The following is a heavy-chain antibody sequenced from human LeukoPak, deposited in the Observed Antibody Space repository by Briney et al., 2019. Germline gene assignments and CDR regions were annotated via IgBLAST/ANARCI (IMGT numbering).Heavy chain of an antibody. J-gene: IGHJ4*02. CDR1: GFTFSNFG. CDR2: IDASGRNT. D-gene: IGHD2-15*01. CDR3: AKTKQRGIVVVVAALAFDY. Sequence: GGTLRLSCAASGFTFSNFGMAWVRQAPGKGLEWVSAIDASGRNTHYAGSVKGRFTISRDNSKNTLYLQMNSLRAEDTAVYYCAKTKQRGIVVVVAALAFDYWGQGTLVTVSS. V-gene: IGHV3-23*01.